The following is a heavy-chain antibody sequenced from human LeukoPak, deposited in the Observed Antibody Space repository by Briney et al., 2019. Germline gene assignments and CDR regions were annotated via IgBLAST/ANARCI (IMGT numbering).Heavy chain of an antibody. J-gene: IGHJ4*02. Sequence: GGSLRLSCAASGFTFSSYGMSWVRQAPGKGLEWVSATNGDGASTYYADSVKGRFTISRDNSKNMLYLQMNSLTVEDTAVYYCAVYNWGFDWWGQGTLATVSS. CDR2: TNGDGAST. CDR3: AVYNWGFDW. V-gene: IGHV3-23*01. CDR1: GFTFSSYG. D-gene: IGHD7-27*01.